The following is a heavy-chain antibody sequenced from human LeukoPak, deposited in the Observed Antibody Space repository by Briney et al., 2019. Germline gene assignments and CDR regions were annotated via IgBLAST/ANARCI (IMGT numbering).Heavy chain of an antibody. Sequence: SVKVSCKASGGTFSSYAISWVRQAPGQGLEWMGGIIPIFGTANYAQKFQGRVTITTDDSTSTAYMELSSLRSEDTAAYYCAGGSGSHGAFDIWGQGTMVTASS. J-gene: IGHJ3*02. D-gene: IGHD1-26*01. CDR2: IIPIFGTA. CDR1: GGTFSSYA. CDR3: AGGSGSHGAFDI. V-gene: IGHV1-69*05.